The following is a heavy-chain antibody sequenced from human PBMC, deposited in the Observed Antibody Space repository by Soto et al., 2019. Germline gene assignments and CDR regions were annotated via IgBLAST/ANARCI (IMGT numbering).Heavy chain of an antibody. D-gene: IGHD6-19*01. CDR2: IYYRGAT. CDR1: GGSVSSGAYY. J-gene: IGHJ4*02. Sequence: NPSETLSLTCTVSGGSVSSGAYYWSWIRQHPGKGLEWIGFIYYRGATYYRPSLGGRVSISSDATQNQFSLKLSSVTAADTAVYYCARAPDGLAAFDVWGQGTLVTVSS. CDR3: ARAPDGLAAFDV. V-gene: IGHV4-31*03.